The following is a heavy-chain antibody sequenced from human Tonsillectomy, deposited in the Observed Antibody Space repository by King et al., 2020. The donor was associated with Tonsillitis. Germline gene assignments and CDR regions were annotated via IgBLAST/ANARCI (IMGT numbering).Heavy chain of an antibody. CDR3: ARAPLYSSSWGYYYYYYMDV. Sequence: VPLQESGPGLVKPSETLSLTCTVSGGSISSYYWNWLRPSPGKGLEWIGYIYYSGSTNYNPSLKSRVTISVDTSKNQFSLKLSSVTAADTAVYYCARAPLYSSSWGYYYYYYMDVWGKGTTVTVSS. J-gene: IGHJ6*03. V-gene: IGHV4-59*01. CDR1: GGSISSYY. D-gene: IGHD6-13*01. CDR2: IYYSGST.